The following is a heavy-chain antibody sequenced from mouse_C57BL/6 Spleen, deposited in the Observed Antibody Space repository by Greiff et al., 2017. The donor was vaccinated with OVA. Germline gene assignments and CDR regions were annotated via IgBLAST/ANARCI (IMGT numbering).Heavy chain of an antibody. J-gene: IGHJ3*01. CDR1: GYSFTGYY. CDR2: INPSTGGT. CDR3: ARSYGYDAAWFDY. Sequence: VQLQQSGPELVKPGASVKISCKASGYSFTGYYMNWVKQSPEKSLEWIGEINPSTGGTTYNQKFKAKATLTVDKSSSTAYMQLKSLTSEDSAVYYGARSYGYDAAWFDYWGQGTLVTVSA. V-gene: IGHV1-42*01. D-gene: IGHD2-2*01.